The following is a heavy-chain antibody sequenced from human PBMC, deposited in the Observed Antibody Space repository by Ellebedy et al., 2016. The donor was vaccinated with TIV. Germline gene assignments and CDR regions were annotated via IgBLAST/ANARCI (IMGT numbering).Heavy chain of an antibody. CDR2: ISTGTGRSTI. CDR3: ARDRRAFRASMDV. Sequence: GESLKISCAASGFTLSYYTLTWVRQAPGNGLDWLAYISTGTGRSTINYADSVKGRFTISRDDAKNSVFLQMDSLRGEDTAVYYCARDRRAFRASMDVWGQGTTVTVSS. J-gene: IGHJ6*02. V-gene: IGHV3-48*01. D-gene: IGHD3-10*01. CDR1: GFTLSYYT.